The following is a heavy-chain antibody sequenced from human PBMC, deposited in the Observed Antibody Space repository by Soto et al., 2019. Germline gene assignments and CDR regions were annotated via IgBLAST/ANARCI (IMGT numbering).Heavy chain of an antibody. D-gene: IGHD1-26*01. CDR1: GDTFTANY. CDR3: AXDLAKVGGXAXFDX. CDR2: INPQSGGT. V-gene: IGHV1-2*02. Sequence: QVQLLQSGAEVKKPGASVKVSCKASGDTFTANYIHWVRQAPGQGFEWMGWINPQSGGTNYPQKFQGRVTMTRDTSLSTVYXTXIXXXXXXXXXXXXAXDLAKVGGXAXFDXWGQGTLVT. J-gene: IGHJ4*02.